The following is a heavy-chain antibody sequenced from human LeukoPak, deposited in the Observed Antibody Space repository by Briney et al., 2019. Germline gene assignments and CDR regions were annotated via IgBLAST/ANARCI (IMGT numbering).Heavy chain of an antibody. CDR2: MWYDESDE. J-gene: IGHJ6*02. Sequence: SCKASGYTFTGYYMHWVRQAPGKGLEWVAVMWYDESDEYSGDSVKGRFTISRDKSKNTLYLQMNSLRAEDTAVYYCARDPYYGSGKYYHGMDLWGQGTTVTVSS. D-gene: IGHD3-10*01. V-gene: IGHV3-33*01. CDR1: GYTFTGYY. CDR3: ARDPYYGSGKYYHGMDL.